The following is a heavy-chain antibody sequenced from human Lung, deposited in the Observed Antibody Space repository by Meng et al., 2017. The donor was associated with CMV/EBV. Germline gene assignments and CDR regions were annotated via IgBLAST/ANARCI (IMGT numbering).Heavy chain of an antibody. J-gene: IGHJ5*02. CDR3: AKEGDTIWYDH. D-gene: IGHD3-3*01. V-gene: IGHV3-43*01. CDR1: GFIFDDYT. CDR2: IRGDNR. Sequence: SCATSGFIFDDYTIHWVRQAPGKGLEWVSLIRGDNRLYADSVKGRFTISRDNTENSVYLQMNSLRTEDTALYYCAKEGDTIWYDHLGQGTLVTVSS.